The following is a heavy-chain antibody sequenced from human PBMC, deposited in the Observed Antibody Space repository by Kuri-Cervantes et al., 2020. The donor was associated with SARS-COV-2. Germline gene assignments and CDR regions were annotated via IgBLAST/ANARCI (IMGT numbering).Heavy chain of an antibody. CDR1: GFTFSSYA. Sequence: GGSLRLSCAASGFTFSSYAMSWVRQAPGKGLEWVSAISGSGGSTYYADSVKGRFTISRDNSKNTLYLQMNSLRAEDTAVYYCAKEGRVPAARYCYYGMDVWGQGTTVTVSS. J-gene: IGHJ6*02. D-gene: IGHD2-2*01. V-gene: IGHV3-23*01. CDR3: AKEGRVPAARYCYYGMDV. CDR2: ISGSGGST.